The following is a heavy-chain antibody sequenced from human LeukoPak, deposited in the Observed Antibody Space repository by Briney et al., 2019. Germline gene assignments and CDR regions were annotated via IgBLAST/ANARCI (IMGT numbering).Heavy chain of an antibody. CDR1: GGSISSGDYY. CDR2: IYYSGST. D-gene: IGHD1-26*01. CDR3: ARSNPVGATGWFDP. J-gene: IGHJ5*02. V-gene: IGHV4-30-4*08. Sequence: SQTLSLTCTVSGGSISSGDYYWSWIRQPPGKGLEWIGHIYYSGSTYYNPSLKSRVTISVDTSKNQFSLKLSSVTAADTAVYYCARSNPVGATGWFDPWGQGTLVTVSS.